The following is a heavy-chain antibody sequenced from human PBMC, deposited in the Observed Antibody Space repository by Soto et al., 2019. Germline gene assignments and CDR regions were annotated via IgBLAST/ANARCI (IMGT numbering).Heavy chain of an antibody. J-gene: IGHJ4*02. V-gene: IGHV3-30-3*01. CDR2: ISYDGSNK. CDR3: ARVRVFGVVTAFDY. D-gene: IGHD3-3*01. CDR1: GFTFSSYA. Sequence: GGSLRLSCAASGFTFSSYAMHWVRQAPGKGLEWVAVISYDGSNKYYADSVKGRFTISRDNSKNTLYLQMNSLRAEDTAVYYCARVRVFGVVTAFDYWGQGTLVTVS.